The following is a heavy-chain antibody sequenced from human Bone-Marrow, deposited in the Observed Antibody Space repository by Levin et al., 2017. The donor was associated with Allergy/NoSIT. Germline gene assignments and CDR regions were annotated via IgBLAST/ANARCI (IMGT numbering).Heavy chain of an antibody. J-gene: IGHJ4*02. V-gene: IGHV3-23*01. CDR3: ATYVQRASDDY. Sequence: GESLKISCAVFGLSVTSSSMSWVRHTPGKGLEWVSGISAGDGITYYADIVNDRFTISRDNSKKTVFLQMNSLRADDTAVYFCATYVQRASDDYWGQGTLVTVSS. D-gene: IGHD3-16*01. CDR2: ISAGDGIT. CDR1: GLSVTSSS.